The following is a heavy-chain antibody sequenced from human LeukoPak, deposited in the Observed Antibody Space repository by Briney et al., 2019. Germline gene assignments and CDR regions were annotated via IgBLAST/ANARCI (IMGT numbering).Heavy chain of an antibody. D-gene: IGHD4-17*01. CDR3: ASTDYGDYRFDY. CDR1: GGSISSSSYY. J-gene: IGHJ4*02. CDR2: IYYSGST. Sequence: PSETLSLTCTVSGGSISSSSYYWGWIRQPPGKGLEWIGSIYYSGSTYYNPSLKSRVTISVDTSKNQFSLKLSSVTAADTAVYYCASTDYGDYRFDYWGQGTLVTVSS. V-gene: IGHV4-39*01.